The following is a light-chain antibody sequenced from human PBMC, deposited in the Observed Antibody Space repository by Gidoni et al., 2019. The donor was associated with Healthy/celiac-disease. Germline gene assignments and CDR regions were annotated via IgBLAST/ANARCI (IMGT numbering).Light chain of an antibody. CDR2: RNN. CDR1: SSNIGSNY. CDR3: AAWDDSLSGLV. J-gene: IGLJ1*01. Sequence: QSVLTQPPSASATPGQRVTISCSGSSSNIGSNYVYWYQQLPGTAPQLLIYRNNQRPSGVPDRFSGSKSGTSASLAISGLRSEDEADYYCAAWDDSLSGLVFGTGTKVTVL. V-gene: IGLV1-47*01.